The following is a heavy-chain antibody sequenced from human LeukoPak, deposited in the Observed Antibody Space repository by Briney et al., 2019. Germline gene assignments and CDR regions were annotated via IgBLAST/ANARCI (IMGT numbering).Heavy chain of an antibody. Sequence: VASVKVSCKASGGTFSSYAISWVRQAPGQGLEWMGRIIPILGIANYAQKFQGRVTITADKSTSTAYMELSSLRSEDTAVYYCARDGNGSYGDYYFGYWGQGTLVTVSS. V-gene: IGHV1-69*04. CDR2: IIPILGIA. CDR3: ARDGNGSYGDYYFGY. D-gene: IGHD4-17*01. J-gene: IGHJ4*02. CDR1: GGTFSSYA.